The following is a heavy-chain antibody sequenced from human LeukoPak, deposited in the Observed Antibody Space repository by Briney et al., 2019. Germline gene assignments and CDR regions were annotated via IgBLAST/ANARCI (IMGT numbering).Heavy chain of an antibody. Sequence: PSETLSLTCTVFGGSISSYYWGWIRQPPGKGLECIGSIHYSGSTSYNPSLKSRVTISVDTSKKQFSLKLSSVTAADTAVYFCARGYCSGGTCYSDRGAFDIWGQGTIVTVSS. CDR2: IHYSGST. CDR3: ARGYCSGGTCYSDRGAFDI. V-gene: IGHV4-39*07. CDR1: GGSISSYY. D-gene: IGHD2-15*01. J-gene: IGHJ3*02.